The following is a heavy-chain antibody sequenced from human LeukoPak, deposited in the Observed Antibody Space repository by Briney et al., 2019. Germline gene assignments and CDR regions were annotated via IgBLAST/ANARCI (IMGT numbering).Heavy chain of an antibody. CDR2: IIPIFGTA. D-gene: IGHD3-22*01. CDR3: AREGYYDSSALDY. V-gene: IGHV1-69*13. J-gene: IGHJ4*02. CDR1: GGTFSSYA. Sequence: SVKVSCKASGGTFSSYAISWVRQAPGQGLEWMGGIIPIFGTANYAQKFQGRVTITADESTSTAYMELSSLRSEDTAVYYYAREGYYDSSALDYWGQGTLVTVSS.